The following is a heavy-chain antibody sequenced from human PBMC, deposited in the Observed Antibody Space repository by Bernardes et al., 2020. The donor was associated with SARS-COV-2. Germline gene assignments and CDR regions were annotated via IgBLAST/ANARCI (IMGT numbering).Heavy chain of an antibody. CDR1: GYTFTSYG. CDR3: ARDATTTGITYYYDSSGYYYWPY. D-gene: IGHD3-22*01. CDR2: ISAYNGNT. Sequence: ASVKVSCKASGYTFTSYGISWVRQAPGQGLEWMGWISAYNGNTNYAQKLQGRVTMTTDTSTSTAYMELRSLRSDDTAVYYCARDATTTGITYYYDSSGYYYWPYWGQGTLVTVSS. J-gene: IGHJ4*02. V-gene: IGHV1-18*01.